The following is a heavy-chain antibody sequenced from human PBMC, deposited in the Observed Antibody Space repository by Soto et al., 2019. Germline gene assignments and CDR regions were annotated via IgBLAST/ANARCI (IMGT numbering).Heavy chain of an antibody. D-gene: IGHD3-3*01. V-gene: IGHV6-1*01. CDR3: ASSPYDFWSGYYPLYFDY. CDR1: VDIVSSNSAA. J-gene: IGHJ4*02. CDR2: TYYRSKWYN. Sequence: PSQTLSLTCAISVDIVSSNSAAWNCIRQSPSRGLEWLGRTYYRSKWYNDYAVSVKSRITINPDTSKNQFSLQLNSVTPEDTAVYYCASSPYDFWSGYYPLYFDYWGQGTLVTVSS.